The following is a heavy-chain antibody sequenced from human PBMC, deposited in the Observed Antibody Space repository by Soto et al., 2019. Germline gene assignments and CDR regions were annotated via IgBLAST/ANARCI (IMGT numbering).Heavy chain of an antibody. CDR3: ARTILYYDILTGRGTLVGDYGMDV. D-gene: IGHD3-9*01. Sequence: SETLSLTCTVSGGSISSYYWSWIRQPPGKGLEWIGYIYYSGSTNYNPSLKSRVTISVDTSKNQFSLKLSSVTAADTAVYYCARTILYYDILTGRGTLVGDYGMDVWGQGTTVTVSS. CDR2: IYYSGST. J-gene: IGHJ6*02. CDR1: GGSISSYY. V-gene: IGHV4-59*01.